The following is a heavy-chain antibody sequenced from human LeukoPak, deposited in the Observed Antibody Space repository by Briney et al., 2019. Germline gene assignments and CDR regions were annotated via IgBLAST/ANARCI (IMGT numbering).Heavy chain of an antibody. V-gene: IGHV4-59*01. Sequence: PSETLSLTCTVSGGSISSYYWSWIRQPPGKGLEWIGYIYYSGSTNYNPSLKSRVTISVDTSKNQFSLKLSSVTAADTAVYYCARDPYDILTGYLAFDIWGQGTMVTVSS. CDR3: ARDPYDILTGYLAFDI. CDR1: GGSISSYY. D-gene: IGHD3-9*01. CDR2: IYYSGST. J-gene: IGHJ3*02.